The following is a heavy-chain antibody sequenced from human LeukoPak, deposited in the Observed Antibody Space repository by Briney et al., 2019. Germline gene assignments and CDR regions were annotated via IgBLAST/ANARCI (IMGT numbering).Heavy chain of an antibody. CDR3: ARDRSGWWFDS. Sequence: SETLSLTCAVYGGSFSGYYWSWIRQPPGKGLEWIGYIYYSGSTNYNPSLKSRVTISVDTSKSQFSLKLSSVTAADTAVYYCARDRSGWWFDSWGLGTLVTVSS. J-gene: IGHJ5*01. CDR1: GGSFSGYY. D-gene: IGHD2-15*01. V-gene: IGHV4-59*01. CDR2: IYYSGST.